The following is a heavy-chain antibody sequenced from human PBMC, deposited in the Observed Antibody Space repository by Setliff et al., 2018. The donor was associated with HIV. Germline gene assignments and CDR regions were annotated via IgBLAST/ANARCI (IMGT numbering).Heavy chain of an antibody. J-gene: IGHJ3*02. Sequence: RASVKVSCKASGYTFTSYGISWVRQAPGQGLEWMGWISAYNGNTNYAQKLQGRVTMTTDTSTSTAYMELRSLRSDDTAVYYCAREGLIWFGELSLDDAFDIWGQGTMVTVSS. CDR1: GYTFTSYG. D-gene: IGHD3-10*01. CDR2: ISAYNGNT. CDR3: AREGLIWFGELSLDDAFDI. V-gene: IGHV1-18*01.